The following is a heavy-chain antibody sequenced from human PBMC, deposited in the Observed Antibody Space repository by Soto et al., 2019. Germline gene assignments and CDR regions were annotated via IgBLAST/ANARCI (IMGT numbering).Heavy chain of an antibody. J-gene: IGHJ4*02. CDR3: ARLMVKDGRDY. V-gene: IGHV5-10-1*01. CDR2: IYPSASYT. CDR1: GYTFTIYW. Sequence: GESLKISCKGSGYTFTIYWIAWVRQMPGKGLEWMGIIYPSASYTNYSPSFQGHVTISADKSISTAYLQWSSLKASDTAMYYCARLMVKDGRDYWGQGTLVTVSS. D-gene: IGHD2-8*01.